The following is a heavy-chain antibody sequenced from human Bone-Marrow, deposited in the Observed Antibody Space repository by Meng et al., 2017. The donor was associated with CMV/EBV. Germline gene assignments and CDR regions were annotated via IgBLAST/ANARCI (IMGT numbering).Heavy chain of an antibody. CDR1: GFTFSSYA. D-gene: IGHD2-2*01. CDR2: IYRGGSSI. Sequence: GESLKISCAASGFTFSSYAMSWVRQAPGKGLEWVSLIYRGGSSIYYVDSVKGRFTISRDNSKNSLYLQMNSLRAEDTAVYYCARDRRYQLLGFDPWGQGTLVTVSS. J-gene: IGHJ5*02. CDR3: ARDRRYQLLGFDP. V-gene: IGHV3-23*03.